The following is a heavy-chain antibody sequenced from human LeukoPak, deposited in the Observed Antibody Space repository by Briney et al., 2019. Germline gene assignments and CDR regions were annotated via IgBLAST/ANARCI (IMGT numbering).Heavy chain of an antibody. D-gene: IGHD1-1*01. CDR1: GGSISSYY. J-gene: IGHJ6*03. CDR2: IYYSGTT. CDR3: ARVSWFPGTSYYCMDV. Sequence: SETLSLTCTVSGGSISSYYWGWIRQPPGKGLEWIGYIYYSGTTNYNPSLKSRVTISVDTSKNQFPLKLSSVTAADTAVYYCARVSWFPGTSYYCMDVWGKGTTVTVSS. V-gene: IGHV4-59*01.